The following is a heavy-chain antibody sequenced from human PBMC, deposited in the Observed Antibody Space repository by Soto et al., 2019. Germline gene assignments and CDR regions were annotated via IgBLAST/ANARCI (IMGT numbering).Heavy chain of an antibody. J-gene: IGHJ6*02. CDR2: INHCGGT. CDR3: ARDRQYYQFWSGCQNEGPCAMDV. V-gene: IGHV4-34*02. Sequence: QVQLQQWGAGLLKPSETLSLTCAVYGGSFSGYYWTWIRQAPGKGLEWIGEINHCGGTNYNSSLKSRVTISVKTSKNQFSLILFSVTAADTAVYYCARDRQYYQFWSGCQNEGPCAMDVWGQGTTVTVSS. CDR1: GGSFSGYY. D-gene: IGHD3-3*02.